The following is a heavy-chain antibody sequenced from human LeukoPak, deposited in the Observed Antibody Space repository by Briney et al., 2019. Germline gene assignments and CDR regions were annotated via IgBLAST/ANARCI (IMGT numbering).Heavy chain of an antibody. J-gene: IGHJ6*03. CDR3: ARDKNYYYMDV. CDR1: GFTFSSYD. V-gene: IGHV3-13*01. CDR2: IGTAGDT. Sequence: GGPLRLSCAASGFTFSSYDMHWVRQATGKGLEWVSAIGTAGDTYYPGSVKGRFTISRENAKNSLYLQMNSLRAGDTAVYYCARDKNYYYMDVWGKGTTVTVSS.